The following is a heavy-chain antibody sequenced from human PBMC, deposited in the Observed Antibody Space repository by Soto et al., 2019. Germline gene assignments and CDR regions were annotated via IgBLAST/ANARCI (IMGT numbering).Heavy chain of an antibody. J-gene: IGHJ6*03. CDR3: ARALAYYYGSGTRTPLHYYMDV. V-gene: IGHV1-8*01. Sequence: QVQLVQSGAEVKKPGASVKVSCKASGYTFTSYDINWVRQATGQGLEWMGWMNPNSGNTGYAQKFQGRVTMTRNTSISTAYMELSSLRSEDTAVYYCARALAYYYGSGTRTPLHYYMDVWGKGTTVTVSS. D-gene: IGHD3-10*01. CDR1: GYTFTSYD. CDR2: MNPNSGNT.